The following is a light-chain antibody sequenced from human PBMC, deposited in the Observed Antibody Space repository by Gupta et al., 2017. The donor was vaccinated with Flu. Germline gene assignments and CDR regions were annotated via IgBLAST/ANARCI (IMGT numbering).Light chain of an antibody. Sequence: SLGERATINCKSSQSVLYTSNNKNYLAWFQQKPGQPPKLLIYWASNRESGVPDRFSGSGSGTEFTLTISSLQAEDVAFYYCHQYYSAPLTFAGGTKVEI. CDR2: WAS. V-gene: IGKV4-1*01. J-gene: IGKJ4*01. CDR3: HQYYSAPLT. CDR1: QSVLYTSNNKNY.